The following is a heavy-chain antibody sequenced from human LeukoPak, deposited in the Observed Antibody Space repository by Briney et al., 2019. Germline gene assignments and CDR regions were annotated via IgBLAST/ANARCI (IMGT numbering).Heavy chain of an antibody. CDR2: IYWDNDK. CDR3: AHIMITYGGVLRDDAFDV. CDR1: GFSLITSGVG. J-gene: IGHJ3*01. V-gene: IGHV2-5*02. Sequence: SGPALVNPTQTLTLTCTFSGFSLITSGVGVGWIRQSPGKALEWVAIIYWDNDKRYSPYLRNRLTIAKDTSNNQVVLVMTNMDPVDTATYFCAHIMITYGGVLRDDAFDVWGPGTVDTVSP. D-gene: IGHD3-16*01.